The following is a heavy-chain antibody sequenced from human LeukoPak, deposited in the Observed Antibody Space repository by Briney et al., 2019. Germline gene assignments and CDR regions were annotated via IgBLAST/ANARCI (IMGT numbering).Heavy chain of an antibody. CDR3: AKCIVGATAPFDD. Sequence: NPGGSLRLSCAASGFSFSDAWMSWVRQLGGSGLEWDGRIESKTDGVTTDYAAPVKGRFTISRDNSQNTLYLQMDSLRAEDTAAYYCAKCIVGATAPFDDWGQGTLVTVSS. V-gene: IGHV3-15*04. CDR2: IESKTDGVTT. CDR1: GFSFSDAW. D-gene: IGHD1-26*01. J-gene: IGHJ4*02.